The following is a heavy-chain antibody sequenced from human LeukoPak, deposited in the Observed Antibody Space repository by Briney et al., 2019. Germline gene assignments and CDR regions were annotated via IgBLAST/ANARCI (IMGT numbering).Heavy chain of an antibody. J-gene: IGHJ4*02. Sequence: GGSLRLSCAASGFTFSSSGMHWVRQARGKGLEWLAVISNDGSNKYYADSVKGRFTISRDNPKNTPYLEMNSLRAEDTAVYYCAKRGGSYFDYRGQGTLVTVSS. CDR2: ISNDGSNK. V-gene: IGHV3-30*18. D-gene: IGHD1-26*01. CDR3: AKRGGSYFDY. CDR1: GFTFSSSG.